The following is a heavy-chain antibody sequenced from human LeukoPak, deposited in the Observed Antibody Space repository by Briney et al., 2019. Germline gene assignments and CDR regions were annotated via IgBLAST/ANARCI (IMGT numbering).Heavy chain of an antibody. Sequence: PGGSLRLSCAASGFTFSSYSMNWVRQAPGKGLEWVSSISSSSSYIYYADSVKGRFTISRDNAKNSLYLQMSSLRAEDTAVYYCVRAGALVIREYYFDYWGQGTLVTVSS. CDR3: VRAGALVIREYYFDY. CDR2: ISSSSSYI. D-gene: IGHD3-9*01. J-gene: IGHJ4*02. CDR1: GFTFSSYS. V-gene: IGHV3-21*01.